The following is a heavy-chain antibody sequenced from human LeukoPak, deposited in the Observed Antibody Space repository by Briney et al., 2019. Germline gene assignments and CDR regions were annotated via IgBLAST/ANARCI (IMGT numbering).Heavy chain of an antibody. J-gene: IGHJ4*02. CDR3: ARHRSGSYWRAYYFDY. Sequence: SETLSLTCAVYGGSFSGYYWSWIRQPPGKGLEWIGEINHSGSTNYNPSLKSRVTISVDTSKNQFSLKLSSVTAADTAVYYCARHRSGSYWRAYYFDYWGQGTLVTVSS. CDR2: INHSGST. V-gene: IGHV4-34*01. D-gene: IGHD1-26*01. CDR1: GGSFSGYY.